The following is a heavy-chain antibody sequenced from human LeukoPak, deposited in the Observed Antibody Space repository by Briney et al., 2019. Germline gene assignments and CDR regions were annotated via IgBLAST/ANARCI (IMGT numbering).Heavy chain of an antibody. Sequence: GGSLRLSCAASGFTVSSNYMSWVRQAPGKGLEWVSVIYSGGSTYYADSVKGRFTISRDNSKNTLYLQMNSLRAEDTAVYYCAKDPTSESSGYYYWGQGTLVTVSS. D-gene: IGHD3-22*01. CDR3: AKDPTSESSGYYY. V-gene: IGHV3-66*01. J-gene: IGHJ4*02. CDR2: IYSGGST. CDR1: GFTVSSNY.